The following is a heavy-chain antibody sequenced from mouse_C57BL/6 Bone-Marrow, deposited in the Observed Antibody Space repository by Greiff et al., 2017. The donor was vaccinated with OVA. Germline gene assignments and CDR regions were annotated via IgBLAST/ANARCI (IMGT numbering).Heavy chain of an antibody. D-gene: IGHD4-1*01. J-gene: IGHJ1*03. V-gene: IGHV1-82*01. CDR1: GYAFSSSW. CDR3: ARGGRNWDRYFDV. Sequence: QVQLQQSGPELVKPGASVKISCKASGYAFSSSWMNWVKQRPGKGLEWIGRIYPGDGDTNYNGKFKGKATLTADKSSSTAYMQLSSLTSEDSAVYFCARGGRNWDRYFDVWGTGTTVTVSS. CDR2: IYPGDGDT.